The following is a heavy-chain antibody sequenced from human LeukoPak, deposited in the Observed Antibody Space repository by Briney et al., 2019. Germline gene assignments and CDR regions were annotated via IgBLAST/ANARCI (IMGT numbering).Heavy chain of an antibody. J-gene: IGHJ6*03. V-gene: IGHV4-34*01. CDR3: ASLPGFYYYYYYMDV. D-gene: IGHD3-9*01. CDR2: INHSGST. CDR1: GGSFSGYY. Sequence: TSETLSLTCAVYGGSFSGYYWSWIRQPPGKGLEWIGEINHSGSTNYNPSLKSRVTISVDTSKNQFSLKLSSVTAADTAVYYCASLPGFYYYYYYMDVWGKGTTVTVSS.